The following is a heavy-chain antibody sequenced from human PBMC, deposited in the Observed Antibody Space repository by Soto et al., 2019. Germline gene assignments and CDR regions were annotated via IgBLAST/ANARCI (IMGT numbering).Heavy chain of an antibody. J-gene: IGHJ4*02. CDR2: IYYSGST. V-gene: IGHV4-59*12. CDR1: GGSISSYY. CDR3: AKDQGLDDFIN. Sequence: PSETLSLTCTVSGGSISSYYWSWIRQPPGKGLEWIGYIYYSGSTYYNPSLKSRVTISVDTSKNQFSLKLSSVTAADTAVYYCAKDQGLDDFINWGQGTLVTVSS. D-gene: IGHD3-3*01.